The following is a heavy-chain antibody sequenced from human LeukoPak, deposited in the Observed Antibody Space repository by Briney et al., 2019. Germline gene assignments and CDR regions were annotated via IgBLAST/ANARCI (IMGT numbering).Heavy chain of an antibody. J-gene: IGHJ3*02. CDR1: GDSISSGDYS. CDR3: ARGPYSYDSSGAFDI. Sequence: NPSETLSLTCTVSGDSISSGDYSWSWIRQPAGKGLEWIGRISSSGSTNYNPSLKSRVTISVDTSKNQFSLKLSSVTAADTAVYFCARGPYSYDSSGAFDIWGQGTMVTVSS. D-gene: IGHD3-22*01. CDR2: ISSSGST. V-gene: IGHV4-61*02.